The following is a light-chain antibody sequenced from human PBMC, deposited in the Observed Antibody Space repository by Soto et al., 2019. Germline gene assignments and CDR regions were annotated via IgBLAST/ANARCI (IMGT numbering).Light chain of an antibody. CDR1: SSDVGGYNY. J-gene: IGLJ3*02. CDR3: SSYAGSNNVL. CDR2: EVI. V-gene: IGLV2-8*01. Sequence: QSALTQPPSASGSPGQSVTISCTGTSSDVGGYNYVSWYQQHPGKAPKLMIYEVIKRPSGVPDRFSGSKSGNTASLTVSGLQAEDEADYYCSSYAGSNNVLFGGGTKLTVL.